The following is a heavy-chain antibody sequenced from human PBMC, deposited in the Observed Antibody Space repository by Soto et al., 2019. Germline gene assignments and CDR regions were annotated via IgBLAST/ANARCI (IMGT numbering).Heavy chain of an antibody. CDR3: ARVVLLWFGRDYYYYMDV. J-gene: IGHJ6*03. CDR1: GGSISSYD. CDR2: IYYSGST. V-gene: IGHV4-59*01. D-gene: IGHD3-10*01. Sequence: SETLSLTCTVSGGSISSYDWSWIRQPPGKGLEWIGYIYYSGSTNYNPSLKSRVTISVDTSKNQFSLKLSSVTAADTAVYYCARVVLLWFGRDYYYYMDVWGKGTTVTVSS.